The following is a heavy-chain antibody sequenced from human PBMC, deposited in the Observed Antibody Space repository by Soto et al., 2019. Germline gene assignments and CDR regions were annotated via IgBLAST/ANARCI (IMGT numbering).Heavy chain of an antibody. Sequence: GGSLRLSCAASGFTFSSYAMSWVRQAPGKGLEWVSAISGSGGSTYYADSVKGRFTISRDNSKNTLYLQMNSLRAEDTAVYYCANDAPDYCDSSSYPVFAFDIWGQGTMVTVSS. D-gene: IGHD3-22*01. CDR1: GFTFSSYA. J-gene: IGHJ3*02. V-gene: IGHV3-23*01. CDR2: ISGSGGST. CDR3: ANDAPDYCDSSSYPVFAFDI.